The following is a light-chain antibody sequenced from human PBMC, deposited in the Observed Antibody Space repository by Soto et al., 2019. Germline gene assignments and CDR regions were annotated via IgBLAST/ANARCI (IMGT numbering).Light chain of an antibody. V-gene: IGLV2-14*03. J-gene: IGLJ2*01. CDR3: SSYTSTSTLL. Sequence: QSALTQPASVSGSPGQSITISCTGTTSDAVGYNYVSWYQHHPGKAPKLMIYDVSNLTSGVSNRFSGAQSGNTASLTISGLQAEDEADYYCSSYTSTSTLLFGGGTKVTVL. CDR2: DVS. CDR1: TSDAVGYNY.